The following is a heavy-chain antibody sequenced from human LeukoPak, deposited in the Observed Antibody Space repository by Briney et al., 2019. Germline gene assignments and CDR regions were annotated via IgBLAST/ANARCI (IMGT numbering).Heavy chain of an antibody. CDR3: AGWGDFWSAEFHY. CDR2: ISSSSSTI. D-gene: IGHD3-3*01. Sequence: PGGSLRLSCAASGFTFSSYSMNWVRQAPGKGLEWVSYISSSSSTIYYADSVKGRFTISRDNAKNSLYLQMNSLRAEDTAVYYCAGWGDFWSAEFHYWGQGTLVTVSS. V-gene: IGHV3-48*04. CDR1: GFTFSSYS. J-gene: IGHJ4*02.